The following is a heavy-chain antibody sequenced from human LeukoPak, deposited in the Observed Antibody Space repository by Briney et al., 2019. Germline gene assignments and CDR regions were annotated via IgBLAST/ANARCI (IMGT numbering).Heavy chain of an antibody. CDR3: ARPEFGSSWTGAFDI. CDR2: IYHSGST. D-gene: IGHD6-13*01. CDR1: GGSISSGGYY. J-gene: IGHJ3*02. V-gene: IGHV4-30-2*01. Sequence: PSETLSLTCTVSGGSISSGGYYWSWIRQPPGKGLEWIGYIYHSGSTYYNPSLKSRVTISVDRSKNQFSLKLSSVTAADTAVYYCARPEFGSSWTGAFDIWGQGTMVTVSS.